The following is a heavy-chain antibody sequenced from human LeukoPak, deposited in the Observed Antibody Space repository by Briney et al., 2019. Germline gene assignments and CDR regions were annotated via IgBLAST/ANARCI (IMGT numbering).Heavy chain of an antibody. J-gene: IGHJ4*02. CDR2: INHSGST. D-gene: IGHD3-16*02. Sequence: PSETLSLTCAVYGGSFSCYYWSWIRQPPGKGLEWIGEINHSGSTNYNPSLKSRVTISVDTSKNQFSLKLSSVTAADTAVYYCARVRDYYDYVWGSYRYTCIFDYWGQGTLVTVSS. CDR3: ARVRDYYDYVWGSYRYTCIFDY. V-gene: IGHV4-34*01. CDR1: GGSFSCYY.